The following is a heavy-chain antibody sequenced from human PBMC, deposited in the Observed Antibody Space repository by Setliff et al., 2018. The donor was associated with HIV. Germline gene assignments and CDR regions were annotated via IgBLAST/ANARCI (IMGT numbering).Heavy chain of an antibody. V-gene: IGHV1-2*06. J-gene: IGHJ4*02. CDR3: ARDPPAAMQLERPFDY. CDR1: GYTFTSYH. D-gene: IGHD1-1*01. Sequence: ASVKVSCKASGYTFTSYHVYWVRQAPGQGLEWMGRLGPFSGGTHYAQKFQGRVTLTSDASISTAYMELSRLRSDDTAVYFCARDPPAAMQLERPFDYWGQGTLVTVSS. CDR2: LGPFSGGT.